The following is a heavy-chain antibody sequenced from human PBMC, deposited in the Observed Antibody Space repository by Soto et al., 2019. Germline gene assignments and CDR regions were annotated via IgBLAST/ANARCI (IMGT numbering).Heavy chain of an antibody. Sequence: QVQLVQSGAEVKKPGASVKISCKASGYTFIHYYIHWVRQAPGQGLEWMAIINPNGGSTNYAQKFQGRVTVTSDTSTTTVSMELNSLESDDTAVYVCARSLLQGDFWGQGTLVTFSS. D-gene: IGHD2-21*01. CDR2: INPNGGST. CDR1: GYTFIHYY. J-gene: IGHJ4*02. CDR3: ARSLLQGDF. V-gene: IGHV1-46*01.